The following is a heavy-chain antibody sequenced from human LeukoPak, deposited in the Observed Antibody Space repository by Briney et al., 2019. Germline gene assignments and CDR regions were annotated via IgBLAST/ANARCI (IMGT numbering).Heavy chain of an antibody. Sequence: SETLSLTCTVSGGSVSSGSYYWSWIRQPPGKGLEWIGYIYYSGSTNYNPSPKSRVTISVDTSKNQFSLKLSSVTAADTAVYYCASLPIAVAGRGGYWGQGTLVTVSS. D-gene: IGHD6-19*01. CDR2: IYYSGST. J-gene: IGHJ4*02. V-gene: IGHV4-61*01. CDR1: GGSVSSGSYY. CDR3: ASLPIAVAGRGGY.